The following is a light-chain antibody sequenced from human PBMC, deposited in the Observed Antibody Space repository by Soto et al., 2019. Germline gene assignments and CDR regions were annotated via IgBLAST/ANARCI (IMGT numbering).Light chain of an antibody. CDR2: EVN. V-gene: IGLV2-8*01. J-gene: IGLJ1*01. CDR3: SSYAGINNLGV. CDR1: SSDVGGYKY. Sequence: QSALTQPPSASGSPGQSVTISCTGTSSDVGGYKYVSWYQQHPGKAPKLMIFEVNKRPSGVPDRFSGSKSCNTASLTVSGLQAEDEDDYYCSSYAGINNLGVFGTGTKVTVL.